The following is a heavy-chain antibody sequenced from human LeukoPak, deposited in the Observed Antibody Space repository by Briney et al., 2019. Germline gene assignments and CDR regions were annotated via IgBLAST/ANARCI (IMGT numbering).Heavy chain of an antibody. J-gene: IGHJ3*02. CDR1: GFTFSSYA. CDR3: AKVMTYYDFWSGYYRDAFDI. V-gene: IGHV3-23*01. D-gene: IGHD3-3*01. CDR2: ISGCGGSK. Sequence: PGGSLRLSCAASGFTFSSYAMSWLRQAPGKGLEWVSAISGCGGSKHYAGSVKGRFTISRDNYKNTLYVQMISLRAEDTAVYYCAKVMTYYDFWSGYYRDAFDIWGQGTMVTVSS.